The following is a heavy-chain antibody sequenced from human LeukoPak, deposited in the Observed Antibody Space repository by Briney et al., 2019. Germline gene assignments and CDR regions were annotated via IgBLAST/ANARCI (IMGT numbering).Heavy chain of an antibody. CDR3: ARATTVTGPDV. CDR2: ISYDGSNK. V-gene: IGHV3-30-3*01. D-gene: IGHD4-17*01. Sequence: RGSLRLSCAASGFTLSSYAMHWVRQAPGKGLEWVAVISYDGSNKYYADSVKGRFTISRDNSKNTLYLQMNSLRAEDTAVYYCARATTVTGPDVWGQATTVTVSS. CDR1: GFTLSSYA. J-gene: IGHJ6*02.